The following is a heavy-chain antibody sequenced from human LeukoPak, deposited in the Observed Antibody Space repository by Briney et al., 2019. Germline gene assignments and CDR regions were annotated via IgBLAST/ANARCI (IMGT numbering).Heavy chain of an antibody. CDR1: GFTFSSYA. V-gene: IGHV3-23*01. CDR3: ASMTTYYDYVWGSYRPYYFDY. CDR2: ISGSGGST. D-gene: IGHD3-16*02. Sequence: QPGGSLRLSCAASGFTFSSYAMSWVRQAPGKGLEWVSAISGSGGSTYYADSVKGRFTISRDNSKSTLYLQMNSLRAEDTAVYYCASMTTYYDYVWGSYRPYYFDYWGQGTLVTVSS. J-gene: IGHJ4*02.